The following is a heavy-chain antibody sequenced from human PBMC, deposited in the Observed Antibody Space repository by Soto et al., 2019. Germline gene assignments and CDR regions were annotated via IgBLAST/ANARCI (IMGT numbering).Heavy chain of an antibody. CDR2: ISLSGTTI. Sequence: EVHLVESGGGLVQPGGSLRLSCAASGFTFSDYEMKWVRQAPGKGLEWVSYISLSGTTIHYADSVKGRFTISRDNAKNSVYLQMNSLRVEDTAIYYCAREGGFDWFYPWGQGTLVTVSS. CDR1: GFTFSDYE. V-gene: IGHV3-48*03. J-gene: IGHJ5*02. CDR3: AREGGFDWFYP.